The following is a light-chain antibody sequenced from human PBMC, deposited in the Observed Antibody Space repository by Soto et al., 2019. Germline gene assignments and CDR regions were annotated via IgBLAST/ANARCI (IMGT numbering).Light chain of an antibody. Sequence: VRWAGGECSSLSWPDSQSVSNSSLAGYQQKPGQAPRLLISGASRRATGIPDRFSGSGSGTDFTLAFSIRKPDDFAVYYWQQSASSPGTFGEGTKVDIK. CDR2: GAS. V-gene: IGKV3-20*01. J-gene: IGKJ1*01. CDR1: QSVSNSS. CDR3: QQSASSPGT.